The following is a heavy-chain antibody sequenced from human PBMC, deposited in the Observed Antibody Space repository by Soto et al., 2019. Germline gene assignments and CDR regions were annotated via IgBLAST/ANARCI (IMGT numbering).Heavy chain of an antibody. CDR1: AFIFSSYS. D-gene: IGHD6-6*01. V-gene: IGHV3-48*02. CDR2: ISSGSATI. Sequence: GGSLRLSCATSAFIFSSYSMNWVRQAPGKGLEWVSYISSGSATIYYADSVKGRFTISRDNAKNSLYLQMNSLRDEDTAVYYCVRDSASYSSSSGSYWYFDLWGRGTLVTVSS. J-gene: IGHJ2*01. CDR3: VRDSASYSSSSGSYWYFDL.